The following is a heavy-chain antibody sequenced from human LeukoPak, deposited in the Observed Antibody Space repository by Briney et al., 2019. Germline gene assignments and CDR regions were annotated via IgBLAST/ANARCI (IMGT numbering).Heavy chain of an antibody. Sequence: ASVKVSCKVSGYTLTELSMHWVRQAPGQGLEWMGWISAYNGNTNYAQKLQGRVTMTTDTSTSTAYMELRSLRSDDTAVYYCARTYYYDSSGLPHYWGQGTLVTVSS. J-gene: IGHJ4*02. V-gene: IGHV1-18*01. D-gene: IGHD3-22*01. CDR1: GYTLTELS. CDR3: ARTYYYDSSGLPHY. CDR2: ISAYNGNT.